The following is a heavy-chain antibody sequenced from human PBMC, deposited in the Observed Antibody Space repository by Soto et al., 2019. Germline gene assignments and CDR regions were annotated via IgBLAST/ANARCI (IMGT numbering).Heavy chain of an antibody. V-gene: IGHV3-33*01. D-gene: IGHD6-13*01. Sequence: QVQLVESGGGVVQPGRSLRLSCAASGFTFSSHGMHWVRQTPGKGLEWVAVMYYDGSNEYYADSVMGRFTISRDNSKNTLYLQMNSLRAEDTAVYYCAREYTSTYYGFDYWGQGTLVTVSS. CDR2: MYYDGSNE. CDR3: AREYTSTYYGFDY. J-gene: IGHJ4*02. CDR1: GFTFSSHG.